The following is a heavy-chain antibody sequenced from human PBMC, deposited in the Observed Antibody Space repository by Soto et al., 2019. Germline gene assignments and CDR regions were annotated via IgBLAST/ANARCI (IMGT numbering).Heavy chain of an antibody. V-gene: IGHV4-59*08. CDR3: ASRYGACFDC. CDR2: IYYSGST. D-gene: IGHD5-18*01. J-gene: IGHJ4*02. Sequence: QVQLQESGPGLVKPSETLSLTCTVSGGSISSYYWSWIRQPPGKGLAWIGYIYYSGSTNYNPSLMTLVTISVDTAKNQFSLKLSCVTAADTAVYYCASRYGACFDCWGQGTLVTVSS. CDR1: GGSISSYY.